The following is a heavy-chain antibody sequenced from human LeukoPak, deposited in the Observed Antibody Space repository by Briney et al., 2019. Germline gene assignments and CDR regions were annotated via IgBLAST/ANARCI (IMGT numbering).Heavy chain of an antibody. J-gene: IGHJ4*02. CDR1: GFTFSSYA. CDR3: AKDPRYYYDSSGYSHPYYFDY. V-gene: IGHV3-23*01. CDR2: ISGSGGST. D-gene: IGHD3-22*01. Sequence: GGSLRLSCAASGFTFSSYAMSWVRQAPGKGLEWVSAISGSGGSTYYADSVKGRFTISRDNPKNTLYLQMNSLRAEDTAVYYCAKDPRYYYDSSGYSHPYYFDYWGQGTLVTVSS.